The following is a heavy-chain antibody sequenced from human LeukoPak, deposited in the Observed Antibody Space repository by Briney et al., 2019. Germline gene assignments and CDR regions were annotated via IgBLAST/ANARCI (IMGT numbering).Heavy chain of an antibody. CDR3: ARDGIAAAGT. CDR1: GYTFTSYA. CDR2: INAGNGNT. D-gene: IGHD6-13*01. J-gene: IGHJ4*02. Sequence: GGSLRLSCAASGYTFTSYAMHWVRQAPGQRLEWMGWINAGNGNTKYSQKFQGRVTITRDTSASTAYMELSSLRSEDTAVYYCARDGIAAAGTWGQGTLVTVSS. V-gene: IGHV1-3*01.